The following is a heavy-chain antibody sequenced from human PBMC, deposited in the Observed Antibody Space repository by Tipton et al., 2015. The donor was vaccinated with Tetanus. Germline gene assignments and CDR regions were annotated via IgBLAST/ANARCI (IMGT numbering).Heavy chain of an antibody. V-gene: IGHV4-30-4*01. Sequence: TLSLTCSVSGGSLRGGDHYWSWIRQSPGKGLEWLAYISGSGSSNSNYFLKSRIAVSRDTSKNHFSLNLTSVTAADTAVYYCVRGRGLGAYSFGFEYWGQGAQVIVSS. J-gene: IGHJ4*02. CDR1: GGSLRGGDHY. D-gene: IGHD5-18*01. CDR3: VRGRGLGAYSFGFEY. CDR2: ISGSGSS.